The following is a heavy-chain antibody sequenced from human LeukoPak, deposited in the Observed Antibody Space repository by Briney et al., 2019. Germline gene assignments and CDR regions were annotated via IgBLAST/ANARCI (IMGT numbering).Heavy chain of an antibody. Sequence: GESLKISCKGSGYSFTSYWIGWVRQMPGKGLEWMGIIYPGDSDTRYSPSFQGQVTISADKSISTAYLQWSSLKASDTAMYYCATSMEYSSSEGPPFFDYWGQGTLVTVSS. D-gene: IGHD6-6*01. CDR1: GYSFTSYW. CDR2: IYPGDSDT. CDR3: ATSMEYSSSEGPPFFDY. J-gene: IGHJ4*02. V-gene: IGHV5-51*01.